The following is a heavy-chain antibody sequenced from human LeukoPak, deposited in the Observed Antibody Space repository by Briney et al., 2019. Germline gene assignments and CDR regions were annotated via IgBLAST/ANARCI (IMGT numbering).Heavy chain of an antibody. J-gene: IGHJ1*01. CDR2: ISDSGGST. CDR3: AKDLHSSSWYNYFQH. Sequence: GGSLRLSCAASGFTFSSYWMSWVRQAPGKGLEWVSAISDSGGSTYYADSVTGRFTISRDNSKNTLYLQMNSLRAEDTAVYYCAKDLHSSSWYNYFQHWGQGTLVTVSS. V-gene: IGHV3-23*01. CDR1: GFTFSSYW. D-gene: IGHD6-13*01.